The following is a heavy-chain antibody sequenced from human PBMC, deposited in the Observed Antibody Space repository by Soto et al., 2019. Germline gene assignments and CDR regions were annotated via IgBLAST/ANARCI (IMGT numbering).Heavy chain of an antibody. J-gene: IGHJ4*02. V-gene: IGHV2-5*02. CDR2: IYWDDDK. Sequence: QITLKESGPPLVKPTQTLTLTCTFSGFSLSTSGVGVGWIRQPPGKALEWLALIYWDDDKRYSPSLKSRLTITNDTSKNQVVLTMTIMDPVDTATYYCAHVYGGYDNFDYWGQGTLVTVSS. CDR1: GFSLSTSGVG. CDR3: AHVYGGYDNFDY. D-gene: IGHD5-12*01.